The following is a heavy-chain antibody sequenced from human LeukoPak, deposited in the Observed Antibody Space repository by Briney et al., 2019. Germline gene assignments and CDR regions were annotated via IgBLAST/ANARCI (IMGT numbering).Heavy chain of an antibody. V-gene: IGHV3-9*01. J-gene: IGHJ6*02. CDR1: GFTFSSYA. Sequence: GGSLRLSCAASGFTFSSYAMSWVRQAPGKGLEWVSGISWNSGSIGYADSVKGRFTISRDNAKNSLYLQMNSLRAEDTALYYCVGGYLDYYYGMDVWGQGTTVTVSS. CDR2: ISWNSGSI. D-gene: IGHD3-16*02. CDR3: VGGYLDYYYGMDV.